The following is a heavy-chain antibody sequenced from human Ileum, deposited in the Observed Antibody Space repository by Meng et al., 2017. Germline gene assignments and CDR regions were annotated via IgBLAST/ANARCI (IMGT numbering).Heavy chain of an antibody. V-gene: IGHV3-23*01. CDR2: MSPSGDTK. J-gene: IGHJ4*02. D-gene: IGHD5-24*01. CDR3: VRWVSYYDC. CDR1: GFTLSDSA. Sequence: EVQRLVSGGGLLQPGESWRLACAASGFTLSDSAMNWVRQPHGGGREWVSAMSPSGDTKLYADSVKERFTISRDNSNNTLFLQKNSLRAEDTAIYYCVRWVSYYDCWGQGTLVTVSS.